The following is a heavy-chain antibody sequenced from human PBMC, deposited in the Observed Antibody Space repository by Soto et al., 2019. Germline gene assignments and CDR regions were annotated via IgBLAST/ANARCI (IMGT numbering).Heavy chain of an antibody. Sequence: ESLKISCVASQFPFDVYSMHWVRQAPGKGLEWVSYIRHTTSATFYADAVKGRFTISRDNRKNSLFLQMNSLRDDDTGVYFCARDRGSSGMFELDVWGPGTLVTVSS. CDR3: ARDRGSSGMFELDV. D-gene: IGHD6-19*01. V-gene: IGHV3-48*02. CDR1: QFPFDVYS. J-gene: IGHJ3*01. CDR2: IRHTTSAT.